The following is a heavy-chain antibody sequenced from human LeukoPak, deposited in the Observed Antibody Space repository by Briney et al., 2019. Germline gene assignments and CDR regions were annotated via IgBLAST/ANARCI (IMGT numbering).Heavy chain of an antibody. CDR1: GGTFSSYA. D-gene: IGHD2-15*01. Sequence: SVKVSCKASGGTFSSYAISWVRQAPGQGLEWMGRIIPILGIANYAQKFQGRVTITADKSTSTAYMELSSLRADDTAVYYGARRDCDGIKCRGSNWFDPWGQGTLVSVSS. CDR2: IIPILGIA. J-gene: IGHJ5*02. CDR3: ARRDCDGIKCRGSNWFDP. V-gene: IGHV1-69*04.